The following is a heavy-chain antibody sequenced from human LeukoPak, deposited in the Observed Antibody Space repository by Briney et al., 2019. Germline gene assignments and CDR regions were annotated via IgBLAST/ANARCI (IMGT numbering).Heavy chain of an antibody. J-gene: IGHJ4*02. Sequence: GASVTVSCKPSGYTFTGYYLHWVRQAPGQALEWKGWMNPNTGATMYAQKFQDRVSMSRDTSSSTAYMDLTSLRSDDTAVYFCARHRVGSGWPRPYYFEFWGQGTLVTVSS. V-gene: IGHV1-2*02. CDR3: ARHRVGSGWPRPYYFEF. D-gene: IGHD6-19*01. CDR2: MNPNTGAT. CDR1: GYTFTGYY.